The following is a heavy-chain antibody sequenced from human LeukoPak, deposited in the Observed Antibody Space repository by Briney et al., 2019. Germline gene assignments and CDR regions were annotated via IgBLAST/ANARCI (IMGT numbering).Heavy chain of an antibody. Sequence: ASVKVSCKASGYTFTGYYMHWVRQAPGQGLEWMGWINPNSGGTNYAQKFQGRVTMTRDTSISTAYMELSRLRSDDTAVYYCARQLVVPAAIYYYYYYMDVWGKGTTVTVSS. J-gene: IGHJ6*03. V-gene: IGHV1-2*02. CDR3: ARQLVVPAAIYYYYYYMDV. CDR1: GYTFTGYY. D-gene: IGHD2-2*02. CDR2: INPNSGGT.